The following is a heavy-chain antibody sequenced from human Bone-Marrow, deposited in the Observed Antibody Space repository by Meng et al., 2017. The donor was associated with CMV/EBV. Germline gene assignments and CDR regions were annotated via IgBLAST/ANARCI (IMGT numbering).Heavy chain of an antibody. V-gene: IGHV3-21*01. J-gene: IGHJ4*02. CDR1: GFTFSSYS. CDR2: ISSSSSYI. CDR3: ARGKFYYDSSGSTIDY. D-gene: IGHD3-22*01. Sequence: SGFTFSSYSMNWVRQAPGKGLEWVSSISSSSSYIYYADSVKGRFTISRDNAKNSLYLQMNSLRAEDTAVYYCARGKFYYDSSGSTIDYWGQGTLVTVSS.